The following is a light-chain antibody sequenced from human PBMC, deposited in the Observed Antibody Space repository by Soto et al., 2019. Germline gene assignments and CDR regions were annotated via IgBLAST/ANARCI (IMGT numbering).Light chain of an antibody. J-gene: IGLJ2*01. CDR2: EVS. CDR1: SSDVGGYNY. Sequence: QSALTQPASVSGSPGQSITISCTGTSSDVGGYNYVSWYQQYPGKAPKLMIYEVSYRPSGVSNRFSGSKSGNTASLTISGLQAEDEADYYCCSYTSSTTPVVFGGGTKLTVL. V-gene: IGLV2-14*01. CDR3: CSYTSSTTPVV.